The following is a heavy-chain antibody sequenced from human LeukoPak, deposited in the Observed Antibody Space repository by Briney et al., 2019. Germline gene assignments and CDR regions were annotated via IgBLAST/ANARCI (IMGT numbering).Heavy chain of an antibody. CDR1: SYTFTNCG. D-gene: IGHD3-9*01. V-gene: IGHV1-18*01. CDR2: ISAYNGNS. Sequence: ASVKVSCKASSYTFTNCGLSWVRQAPGRGLEWMGWISAYNGNSNYAQKFRGRVTLTTDTSTSTAYMELSSLRSEDTAVYYCARDYDIFEYYFDYWGQGTLVTVSS. J-gene: IGHJ4*02. CDR3: ARDYDIFEYYFDY.